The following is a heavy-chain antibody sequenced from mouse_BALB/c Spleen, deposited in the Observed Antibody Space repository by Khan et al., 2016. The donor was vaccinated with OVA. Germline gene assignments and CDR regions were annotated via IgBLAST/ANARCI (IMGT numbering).Heavy chain of an antibody. V-gene: IGHV2-4-1*01. CDR1: GFSLTSYG. CDR2: IWSGGST. Sequence: QVQLKESGPGLVQPSQSLSITCTVSGFSLTSYGVHWVRQSPGKGLVWLGVIWSGGSTDYNAAFISRLSISKDNSKSQVFFKMNSLQADDTAIYYCARKPHYYGYYYAMDYWGQGTSVTVSS. D-gene: IGHD1-1*01. J-gene: IGHJ4*01. CDR3: ARKPHYYGYYYAMDY.